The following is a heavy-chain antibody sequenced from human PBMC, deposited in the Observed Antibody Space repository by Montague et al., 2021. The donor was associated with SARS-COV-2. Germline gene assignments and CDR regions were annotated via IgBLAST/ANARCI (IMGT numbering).Heavy chain of an antibody. Sequence: SETLSLTCAVYGGSFSGYYWTWIRQAPGKGLEWIGEITHRGSTTYNPSLESRVPISVDTSKKQFSLKLRSVTAADTAVYYCARWISRLRGVDEWGQGTLVTVSS. CDR2: ITHRGST. J-gene: IGHJ4*02. V-gene: IGHV4-34*01. CDR1: GGSFSGYY. D-gene: IGHD3-10*01. CDR3: ARWISRLRGVDE.